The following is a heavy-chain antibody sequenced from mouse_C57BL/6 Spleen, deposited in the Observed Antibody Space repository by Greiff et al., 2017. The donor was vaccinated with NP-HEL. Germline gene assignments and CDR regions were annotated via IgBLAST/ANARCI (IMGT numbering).Heavy chain of an antibody. CDR3: TSTTVVATNYFDY. D-gene: IGHD1-1*01. V-gene: IGHV14-4*01. J-gene: IGHJ2*01. Sequence: VQLQQSGAELVRPGASVKLSCTASGFNITDDYMHWVKQRPEQGLEWIGWIDPENGDTEYASKFQGKATITADTSSNTAYLQLSSLTSEDTAVYYCTSTTVVATNYFDYWGQGTTLTVSS. CDR1: GFNITDDY. CDR2: IDPENGDT.